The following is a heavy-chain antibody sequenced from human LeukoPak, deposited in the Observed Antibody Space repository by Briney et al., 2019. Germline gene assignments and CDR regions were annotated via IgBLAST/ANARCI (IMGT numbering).Heavy chain of an antibody. D-gene: IGHD3-3*01. V-gene: IGHV4-31*03. CDR2: IYYSGST. Sequence: SQTLSLTCTVSGGSISSGGYYWSWIRQHPGKGLEWIGYIYYSGSTYYNPSLKSRVTISVDTSKNQFSLKLSSVTAADTAVYYCAREEEFLEPTYYYYGMDVWGQGTTVTVSS. CDR3: AREEEFLEPTYYYYGMDV. CDR1: GGSISSGGYY. J-gene: IGHJ6*02.